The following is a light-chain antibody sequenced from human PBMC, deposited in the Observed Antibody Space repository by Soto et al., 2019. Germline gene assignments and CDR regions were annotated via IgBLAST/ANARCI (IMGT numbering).Light chain of an antibody. CDR2: WAS. CDR3: QQYCSSPWT. V-gene: IGKV4-1*01. J-gene: IGKJ1*01. Sequence: DIVMTQSPDSLAVSLGERATINCRSSQSVLYSSSNKNYLAWYQQKPGQPPKLLIYWASTRESGVPDRFSGSGSGTDFPLTISRLQAEDGAVYYCQQYCSSPWTFGQGTKVEIK. CDR1: QSVLYSSSNKNY.